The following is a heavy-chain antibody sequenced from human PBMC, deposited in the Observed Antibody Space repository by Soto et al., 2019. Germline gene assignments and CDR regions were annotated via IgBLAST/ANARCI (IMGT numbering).Heavy chain of an antibody. D-gene: IGHD6-6*01. CDR2: IYSGGST. CDR1: VFTVSSNY. Sequence: GSLRLSCAAAVFTVSSNYMSWVRHAPGKGLEWVSVIYSGGSTYYADSVKGRFTISRDNSKNTLYLQMNSLRAEDTAVYYCARVILGSSAPCSYYFDDWGQGPLVTVSS. CDR3: ARVILGSSAPCSYYFDD. J-gene: IGHJ4*02. V-gene: IGHV3-53*01.